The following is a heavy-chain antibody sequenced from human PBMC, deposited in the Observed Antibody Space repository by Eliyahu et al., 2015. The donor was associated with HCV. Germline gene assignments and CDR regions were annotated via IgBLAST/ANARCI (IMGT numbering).Heavy chain of an antibody. V-gene: IGHV7-4-1*02. CDR3: ARAVVGTTALDY. J-gene: IGHJ4*02. Sequence: LVWMGWINTNTGNPTYAQDFTGRFVFSFDTSVSTAYLQLSSLEAEDTAVYYCARAVVGTTALDYWGQGTLVTVSS. D-gene: IGHD1-26*01. CDR2: INTNTGNP.